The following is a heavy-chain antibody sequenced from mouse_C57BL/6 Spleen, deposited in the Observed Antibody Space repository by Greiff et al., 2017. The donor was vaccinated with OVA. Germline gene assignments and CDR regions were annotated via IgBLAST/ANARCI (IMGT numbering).Heavy chain of an antibody. V-gene: IGHV1-26*01. D-gene: IGHD1-1*01. CDR3: ARRRVVATDWYCDV. CDR2: INPNNGGT. J-gene: IGHJ1*03. CDR1: GYTFTDYY. Sequence: VQLQQSGPELVKPGASVKISCKASGYTFTDYYMNWVKQSHGKSLEWIGDINPNNGGTSYNQKFKGKATLTVDKSSSTAYMELRSLTSEDSAVYYCARRRVVATDWYCDVWGTGTTVTVSS.